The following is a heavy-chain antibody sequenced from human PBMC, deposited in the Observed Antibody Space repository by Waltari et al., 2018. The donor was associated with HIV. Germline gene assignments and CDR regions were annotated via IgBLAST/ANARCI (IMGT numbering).Heavy chain of an antibody. V-gene: IGHV4-31*03. D-gene: IGHD5-18*01. CDR2: IYYSGST. Sequence: QVQLQESGPGLVKPSQTLSLTCTVSGGPISGGGSSWTLIRPHPGTDREWIGFIYYSGSTSYNPSLKSRVTISVDTSKNQFSLKLSSVTAADTAVYYCARVRSPGYTYGFYFYYYGMDVWGQGTTVTVSS. J-gene: IGHJ6*02. CDR3: ARVRSPGYTYGFYFYYYGMDV. CDR1: GGPISGGGSS.